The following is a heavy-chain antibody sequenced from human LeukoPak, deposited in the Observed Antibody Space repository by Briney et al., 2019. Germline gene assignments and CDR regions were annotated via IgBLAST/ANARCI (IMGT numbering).Heavy chain of an antibody. CDR2: ISDSGDST. CDR1: GFTFSIYG. V-gene: IGHV3-23*01. J-gene: IGHJ4*02. Sequence: GGSLRLSFAVSGFTFSIYGMSWVRQAPGKGLEWVAAISDSGDSTYYADSVKGRFTISRDNSKNTLYLQMNSLRAEDTAVYYCAVHNSGFCYWGQGTQVTVSS. D-gene: IGHD3-22*01. CDR3: AVHNSGFCY.